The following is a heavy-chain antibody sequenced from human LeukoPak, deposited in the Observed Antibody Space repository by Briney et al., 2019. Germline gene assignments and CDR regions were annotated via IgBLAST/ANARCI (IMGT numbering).Heavy chain of an antibody. CDR1: GYTFTGYY. Sequence: ASVKVSCKASGYTFTGYYMHWVRQAPGQGLEWMGWINPNSGGTNYAQKFQGRVTMTRDTSISTAYMELSRLRSDYTAVYYCARSGQYSSSSGEDYWGQGTLVTVSS. V-gene: IGHV1-2*02. CDR2: INPNSGGT. D-gene: IGHD6-6*01. CDR3: ARSGQYSSSSGEDY. J-gene: IGHJ4*02.